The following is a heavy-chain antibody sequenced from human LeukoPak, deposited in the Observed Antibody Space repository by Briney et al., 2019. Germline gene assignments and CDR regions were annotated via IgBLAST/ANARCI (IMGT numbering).Heavy chain of an antibody. Sequence: PGGSVRLSCAASGFSFDDYAMHWVRQGPGNGLEWVSGITWNGGTMAYAASVKGRFTISRDNAKNSLYLQMDSLISDDTAFYYCAKDRSSSTWHDTFDVWGQGILVTVSS. V-gene: IGHV3-9*01. CDR2: ITWNGGTM. CDR1: GFSFDDYA. D-gene: IGHD6-13*01. CDR3: AKDRSSSTWHDTFDV. J-gene: IGHJ3*01.